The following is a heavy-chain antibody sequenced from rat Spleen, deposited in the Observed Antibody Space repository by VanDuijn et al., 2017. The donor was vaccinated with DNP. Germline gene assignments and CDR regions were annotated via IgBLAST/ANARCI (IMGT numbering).Heavy chain of an antibody. D-gene: IGHD3-8*01. CDR1: GFNFNDYW. V-gene: IGHV5-25*01. CDR3: TSNPHIRTAAPFDY. CDR2: ISTGGGST. Sequence: EVKLVESGGGLVQPGKSLKLSCAASGFNFNDYWMGWVRQAPTQGLEWVASISTGGGSTYYRDSVKGRFSISRDNAKSTLYLQVNSLRSEDTATYYCTSNPHIRTAAPFDYWGQGVMVTVSS. J-gene: IGHJ2*01.